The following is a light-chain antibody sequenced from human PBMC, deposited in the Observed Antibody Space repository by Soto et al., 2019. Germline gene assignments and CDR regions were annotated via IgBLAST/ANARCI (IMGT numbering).Light chain of an antibody. CDR2: LNSDGSH. J-gene: IGLJ2*01. CDR1: SGHSSYA. CDR3: QTWGTGTPVV. Sequence: QLVLTQSPSASASLGASVKLTCTLSSGHSSYAIAWHQQQPEKGPRYLMKLNSDGSHSKGDGIPDRFSGSSSGAERYLTISSLQSEDEADYYCQTWGTGTPVVFGRGTKLTVL. V-gene: IGLV4-69*01.